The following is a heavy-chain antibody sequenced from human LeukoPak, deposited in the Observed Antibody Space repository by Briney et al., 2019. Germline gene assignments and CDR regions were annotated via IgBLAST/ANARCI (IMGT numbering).Heavy chain of an antibody. Sequence: GGSLRLSCAVSGFIVTGNYMTWVRLAPGKGLEWVSTIYSGGTTFYTDSVKGRFTISRDNSKNTLYLQMNSLRAEDTAVYYCAKVPGYSYGLIDYWGQGTLVTVSS. J-gene: IGHJ4*02. D-gene: IGHD5-18*01. V-gene: IGHV3-53*01. CDR3: AKVPGYSYGLIDY. CDR1: GFIVTGNY. CDR2: IYSGGTT.